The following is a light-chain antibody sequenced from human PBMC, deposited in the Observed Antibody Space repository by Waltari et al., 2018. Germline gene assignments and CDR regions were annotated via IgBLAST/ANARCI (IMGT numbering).Light chain of an antibody. J-gene: IGKJ4*01. CDR3: QQSYSTPLT. Sequence: DIQMTQSPSSLSASVGDRVTITCRASPSISSYLNWYPQKPGKAPKLLIYAASSLQSGVPSRFSGSGSGTDFTLTISSLQPEDSATYYCQQSYSTPLTFGGGTKVEIK. CDR2: AAS. V-gene: IGKV1-39*01. CDR1: PSISSY.